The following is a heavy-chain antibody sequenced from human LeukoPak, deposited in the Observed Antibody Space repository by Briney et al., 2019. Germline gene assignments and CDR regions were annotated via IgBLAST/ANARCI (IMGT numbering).Heavy chain of an antibody. Sequence: SVKVSCKASGGTFSSYAISWVRQAPGQGLEGMGGIIPIFGTANYAQKFQGRVTITADKSTSTAYMELSSLRSEDTAVYYCARVWEDYGDYDDYWGQGTLVTVSS. CDR1: GGTFSSYA. D-gene: IGHD4-17*01. CDR3: ARVWEDYGDYDDY. V-gene: IGHV1-69*06. J-gene: IGHJ4*02. CDR2: IIPIFGTA.